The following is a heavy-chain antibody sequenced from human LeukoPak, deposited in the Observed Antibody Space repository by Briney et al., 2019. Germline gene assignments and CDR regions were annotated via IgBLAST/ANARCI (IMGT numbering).Heavy chain of an antibody. D-gene: IGHD2-2*01. V-gene: IGHV1-8*03. J-gene: IGHJ6*03. CDR1: GYTFTSYD. Sequence: ASVKVSCKASGYTFTSYDINWVRQASGHGLEWMGWMNPNSGNTGYAQKFRGRVTITRNTSISTAYMELSSLRSEDTAVYYCARWGGYCSSTSCRSTHLYYYYYMDVWGKGTTVTVSS. CDR3: ARWGGYCSSTSCRSTHLYYYYYMDV. CDR2: MNPNSGNT.